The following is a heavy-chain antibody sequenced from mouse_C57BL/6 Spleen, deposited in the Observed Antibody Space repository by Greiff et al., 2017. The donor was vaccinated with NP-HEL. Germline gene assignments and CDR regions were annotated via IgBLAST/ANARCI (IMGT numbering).Heavy chain of an antibody. V-gene: IGHV5-6*01. CDR2: ISSGGSYT. J-gene: IGHJ4*01. D-gene: IGHD1-1*01. CDR3: ARHTDYSYAMDY. CDR1: GFTFSSYG. Sequence: EVQLVESGGDLVKPGGSLKLSCAASGFTFSSYGMSWVRQTPDKRLEWVATISSGGSYTYYPDSVKGRFTISRDNAKNTLYLQMSSLKSEDIAMYYCARHTDYSYAMDYWGQGTSVTVSS.